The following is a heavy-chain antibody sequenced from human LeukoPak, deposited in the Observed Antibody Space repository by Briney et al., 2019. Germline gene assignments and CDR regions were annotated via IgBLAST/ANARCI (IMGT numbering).Heavy chain of an antibody. Sequence: SETLSLTCTVSGASITSGSQYWRWIRQPAGKGLEWVGRLYSRGTINYNPSLKSRVTISVDTSKNQFSLRLSSVTAADTAVYFCARGGGTRVDPWGQGAQVIVAS. D-gene: IGHD1-14*01. V-gene: IGHV4-61*02. CDR3: ARGGGTRVDP. CDR1: GASITSGSQY. CDR2: LYSRGTI. J-gene: IGHJ5*02.